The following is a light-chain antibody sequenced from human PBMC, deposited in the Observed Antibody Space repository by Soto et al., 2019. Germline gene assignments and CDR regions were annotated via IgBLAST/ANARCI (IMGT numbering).Light chain of an antibody. V-gene: IGLV2-14*01. J-gene: IGLJ2*01. CDR1: SSDVGGYSY. CDR3: RSVDRSGTRV. Sequence: QSVLTQPASVSGSPGQSITISCTRTSSDVGGYSYVSWYQQHPGKAPKLIIYEVTSRPSGVSSRFSGSKSGNTASLIISGLQTEDEADYYCRSVDRSGTRVIGGGTKVTVL. CDR2: EVT.